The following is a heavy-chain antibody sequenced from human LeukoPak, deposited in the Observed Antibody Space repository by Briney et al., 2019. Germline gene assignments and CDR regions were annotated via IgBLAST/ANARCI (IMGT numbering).Heavy chain of an antibody. CDR1: GFTFSSYW. Sequence: GGSLRLSCAASGFTFSSYWMSWVRQAPGKGLEWVANIKQDESEKYYVDSVKGRFTISRDNAKNSLYLQMNSLRAEDTAVYYCARGTAMVRDAFDIWGQGTMVTVSS. CDR2: IKQDESEK. CDR3: ARGTAMVRDAFDI. J-gene: IGHJ3*02. V-gene: IGHV3-7*04. D-gene: IGHD5-18*01.